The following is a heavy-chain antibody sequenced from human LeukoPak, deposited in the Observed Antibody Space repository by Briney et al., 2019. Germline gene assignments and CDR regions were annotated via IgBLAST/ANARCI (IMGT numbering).Heavy chain of an antibody. D-gene: IGHD3-10*01. CDR1: GFTFSSYG. CDR2: MSSDGKTE. J-gene: IGHJ4*02. CDR3: AKAQATLISGSFDC. V-gene: IGHV3-30*18. Sequence: GGSLRLSFVASGFTFSSYGMHWVRQAPGKGLEWVAVMSSDGKTELYADSVRGRFTISRDNSKGTHYLQMNSLRSEDTAVYYCAKAQATLISGSFDCWGQGTLVTVSS.